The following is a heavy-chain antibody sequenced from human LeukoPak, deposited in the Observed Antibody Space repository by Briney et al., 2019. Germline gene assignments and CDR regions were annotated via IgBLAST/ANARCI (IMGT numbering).Heavy chain of an antibody. D-gene: IGHD2-2*02. V-gene: IGHV3-74*01. CDR3: ARDCSSTSCYTRYYYGMDV. J-gene: IGHJ6*02. CDR1: GFTFSSYW. CDR2: INSDGSST. Sequence: GGSLRLSCAASGFTFSSYWMHWVRQAPGKGLVWVSRINSDGSSTSYADSVKGRFTISRDNAKNTLYLQMNSLRAEDTAVYYCARDCSSTSCYTRYYYGMDVWGQGTTVTVSS.